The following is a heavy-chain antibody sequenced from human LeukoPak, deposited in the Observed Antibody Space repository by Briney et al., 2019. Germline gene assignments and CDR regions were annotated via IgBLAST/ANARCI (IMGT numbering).Heavy chain of an antibody. V-gene: IGHV3-23*01. CDR3: AKDLETAMVYYYYYYGMDV. CDR1: GFTFSSYA. Sequence: GGSLRLSCAASGFTFSSYAMSWVRQAPGKGLEWVSAISGSGGSTYYADSVKGRFTISRDNSKNTLYLQMNSLRAKDTAVYYCAKDLETAMVYYYYYYGMDVWGKGTTVTVSS. CDR2: ISGSGGST. D-gene: IGHD5-18*01. J-gene: IGHJ6*04.